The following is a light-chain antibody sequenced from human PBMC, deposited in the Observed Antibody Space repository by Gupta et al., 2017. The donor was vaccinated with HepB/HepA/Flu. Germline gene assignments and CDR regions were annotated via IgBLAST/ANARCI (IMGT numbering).Light chain of an antibody. CDR2: GKN. CDR1: SLRSYY. J-gene: IGLJ1*01. CDR3: NSRDSSGNHLYV. V-gene: IGLV3-19*01. Sequence: SSELTQDPAVSVALGQTVRITCQGDSLRSYYASWYQQKPGQAPVLVIYGKNNRPSGIPDRFSGSSSGNTASLTITGAQAEDETDCYCNSRDSSGNHLYVFGTGTKVTVL.